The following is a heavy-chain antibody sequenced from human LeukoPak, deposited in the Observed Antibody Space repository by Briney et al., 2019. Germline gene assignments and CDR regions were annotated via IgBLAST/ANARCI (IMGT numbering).Heavy chain of an antibody. Sequence: ASVKVSCKASGYTFTGYYMHWVRQAPGQGLEWMGWINPNSGGTNYAQKFQGRVTMTRDTSISTAYMGLSRVRSDDTAVYYCARDRGYGWGSRNWFDPWGQGTLVIVSS. CDR3: ARDRGYGWGSRNWFDP. CDR2: INPNSGGT. CDR1: GYTFTGYY. J-gene: IGHJ5*02. D-gene: IGHD3-10*01. V-gene: IGHV1-2*02.